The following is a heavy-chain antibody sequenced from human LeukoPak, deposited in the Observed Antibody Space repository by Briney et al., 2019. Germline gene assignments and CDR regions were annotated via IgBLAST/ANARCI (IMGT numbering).Heavy chain of an antibody. Sequence: GGSLRLSCAASGFTFSIYEMNWVRQAPGKGLEWGSYICSSGSTIYYADSVKGRFTNSRDNAKNSLYLQLNSLRAEDTAVYYCAKGYFVGNYWGQGTLVTVSS. V-gene: IGHV3-48*03. D-gene: IGHD3-9*01. J-gene: IGHJ4*02. CDR1: GFTFSIYE. CDR3: AKGYFVGNY. CDR2: ICSSGSTI.